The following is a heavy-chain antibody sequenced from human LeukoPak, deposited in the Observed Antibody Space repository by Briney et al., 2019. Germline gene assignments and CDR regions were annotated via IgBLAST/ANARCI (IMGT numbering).Heavy chain of an antibody. D-gene: IGHD3-10*01. Sequence: SETLSLTCAVYGVSFSYYYWSWIRQPPGKTLEWIGEINHSGSTNYNPSLKSRVTISVDTSKNQFSLKLSSVTAADTAVYYCARGRSYYGSGSYYPQRSYWYFDLWGRGTLVTVSS. J-gene: IGHJ2*01. CDR2: INHSGST. V-gene: IGHV4-34*01. CDR1: GVSFSYYY. CDR3: ARGRSYYGSGSYYPQRSYWYFDL.